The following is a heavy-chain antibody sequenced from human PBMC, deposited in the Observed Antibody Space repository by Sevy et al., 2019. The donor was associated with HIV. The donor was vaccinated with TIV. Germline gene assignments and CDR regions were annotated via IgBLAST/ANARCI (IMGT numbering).Heavy chain of an antibody. CDR1: GHTLNTLS. CDR3: ATTKDYYESSGSPFDH. D-gene: IGHD3-22*01. CDR2: FDPEDGET. J-gene: IGHJ4*02. V-gene: IGHV1-24*01. Sequence: ASVKVSCKVSGHTLNTLSMHWVRQAPGKGLEWMASFDPEDGETIYAQKFQGRLTMTEDTATDTAYMDLSSLRSEDTAVYYCATTKDYYESSGSPFDHWGQGTLVTVSS.